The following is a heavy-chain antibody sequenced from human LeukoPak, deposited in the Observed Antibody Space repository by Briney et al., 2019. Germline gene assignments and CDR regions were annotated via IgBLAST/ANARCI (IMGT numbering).Heavy chain of an antibody. D-gene: IGHD3-10*01. J-gene: IGHJ4*02. CDR3: ARIHYYGSGSYPQYYFDY. CDR2: INPSGGST. Sequence: GASVKVSCKASGYTFTSYYMHWVRQAPGQGLEWMGIINPSGGSTSYAQKFQGRVTMTRDTSTSTVYMELSSLRSEDTAVYYCARIHYYGSGSYPQYYFDYWGQGILVTVSS. V-gene: IGHV1-46*01. CDR1: GYTFTSYY.